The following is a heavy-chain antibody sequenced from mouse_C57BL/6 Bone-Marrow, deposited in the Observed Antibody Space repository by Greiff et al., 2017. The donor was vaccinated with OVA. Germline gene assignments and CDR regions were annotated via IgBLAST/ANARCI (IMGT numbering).Heavy chain of an antibody. CDR2: ISDGGSYT. J-gene: IGHJ1*03. Sequence: EVQRVESGGGLVKPGGSLKLSCAASGFTFSSYAMSWVRQTPEKRLEWVATISDGGSYTYYPDNVKGRFTISRDNAKNNLYLQMSHLKSEDTAMYCCAREGATVVATDWYFDVWGTGTTVTVSS. CDR1: GFTFSSYA. D-gene: IGHD1-1*01. CDR3: AREGATVVATDWYFDV. V-gene: IGHV5-4*01.